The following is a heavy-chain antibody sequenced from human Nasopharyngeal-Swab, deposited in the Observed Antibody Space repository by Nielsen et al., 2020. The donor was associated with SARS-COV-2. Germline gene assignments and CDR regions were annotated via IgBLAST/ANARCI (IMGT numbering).Heavy chain of an antibody. V-gene: IGHV3-30*03. D-gene: IGHD6-13*01. J-gene: IGHJ5*02. CDR1: GFTFSTYG. CDR3: ARDQRIAAAGTALTNWFDP. CDR2: MSFDEKNE. Sequence: GGSLRLSCVASGFTFSTYGMHWVRQAPGKGLEWVAVMSFDEKNEYYPDSLKGRFTISRDNSMNTLYLQMNSLRAEDTAVYYCARDQRIAAAGTALTNWFDPWGQGTLVTVSS.